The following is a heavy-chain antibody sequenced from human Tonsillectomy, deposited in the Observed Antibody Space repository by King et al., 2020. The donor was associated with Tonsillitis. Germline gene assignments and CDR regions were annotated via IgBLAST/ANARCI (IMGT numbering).Heavy chain of an antibody. CDR1: GFTFRSYW. CDR3: ARETKYQLLSSTWFDP. J-gene: IGHJ5*02. D-gene: IGHD2-2*01. V-gene: IGHV3-7*01. Sequence: QLVQSGGGLVQPGGSLRLSCAASGFTFRSYWMNWVRQAPGKGLEWVANIKQDGSEREYVDSVKGRFTISRDNAKNSLYLQMNSLRAEDTAVYYCARETKYQLLSSTWFDPWGQGTLVTVSS. CDR2: IKQDGSER.